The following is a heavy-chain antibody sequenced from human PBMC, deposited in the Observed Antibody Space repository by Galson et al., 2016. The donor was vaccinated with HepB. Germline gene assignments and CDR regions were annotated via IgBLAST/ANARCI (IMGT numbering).Heavy chain of an antibody. D-gene: IGHD2-2*01. J-gene: IGHJ6*02. CDR3: ANLVVVPAARRYSDYYYGMDV. CDR1: GFTFSSYA. CDR2: ISGSGGST. V-gene: IGHV3-23*01. Sequence: SLRLSCAASGFTFSSYAMSWVRQAPGKGLAWVSAISGSGGSTYYADSVKGRFTISRDNSKNTQYLQMNSLRAEDTAVYYCANLVVVPAARRYSDYYYGMDVWGQGTTVTVSS.